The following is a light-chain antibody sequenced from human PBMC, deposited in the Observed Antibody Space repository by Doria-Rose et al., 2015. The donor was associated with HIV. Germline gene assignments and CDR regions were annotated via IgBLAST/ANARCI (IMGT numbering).Light chain of an antibody. J-gene: IGKJ2*01. CDR1: QCIRNS. V-gene: IGKV1-NL1*01. CDR3: QQYYSTPQT. Sequence: SLSASVGDRVTITCRSSQCIRNSLAWYQQKPGKAPKLLVYAASTLESGVPSRFSGSGSGTDYTLTISSLQPEDFATYYCQQYYSTPQTFGQGTKLEIK. CDR2: AAS.